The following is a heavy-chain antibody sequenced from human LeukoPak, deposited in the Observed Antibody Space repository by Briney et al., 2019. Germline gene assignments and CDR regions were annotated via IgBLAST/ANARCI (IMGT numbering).Heavy chain of an antibody. CDR2: IIPIFGTA. CDR3: ARGWTRSYSGSPEGAAWFDP. Sequence: ASVKVSCKASGGTFSSYAISWVRQDPGQGLEWMGGIIPIFGTANYAQKFQGRVTITADKSTSTAYMELSSLTSEDTAVYYCARGWTRSYSGSPEGAAWFDPWGQGTLVTVSS. J-gene: IGHJ5*02. D-gene: IGHD6-6*01. CDR1: GGTFSSYA. V-gene: IGHV1-69*06.